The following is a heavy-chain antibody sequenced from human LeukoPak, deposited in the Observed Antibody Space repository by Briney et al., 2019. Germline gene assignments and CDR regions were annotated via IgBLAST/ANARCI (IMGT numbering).Heavy chain of an antibody. J-gene: IGHJ3*02. Sequence: GGSLRLSCAASGFTFSRNTMNWVRQAPGKGLEWVSSISSSSSYIYYADSVKGRFIISRDNAKNSLYLQMNSLRAEDTAVYYCATSPNPFHMWGQGTKVTVS. CDR1: GFTFSRNT. V-gene: IGHV3-21*01. CDR3: ATSPNPFHM. CDR2: ISSSSSYI.